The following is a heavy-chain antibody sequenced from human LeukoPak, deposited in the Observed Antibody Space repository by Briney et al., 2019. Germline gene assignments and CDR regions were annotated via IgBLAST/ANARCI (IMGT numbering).Heavy chain of an antibody. CDR1: GFTFSSYG. Sequence: GRSLRLSCAASGFTFSSYGMHWVRQAPGKGLEWVAVISYDGSNKYYADSVKGRFTISRDNSKNTLYLQMNSLRAGDTAVYYCAKLSGGSCYDVYWGQGTLVTVSS. J-gene: IGHJ4*02. CDR3: AKLSGGSCYDVY. D-gene: IGHD2-15*01. CDR2: ISYDGSNK. V-gene: IGHV3-30*18.